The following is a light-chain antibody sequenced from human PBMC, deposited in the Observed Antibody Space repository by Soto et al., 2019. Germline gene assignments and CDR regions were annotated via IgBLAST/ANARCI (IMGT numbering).Light chain of an antibody. J-gene: IGKJ1*01. Sequence: ENVLTQSPGTLSLSPGERATLSCMASQSVRNDYLAWYQQRPGQAPRLLISGASSRATGIPDRFSGSGSGTDFTLTISRLEPEDFAVYYCQQYGSSGTFGQGTKVDIK. CDR3: QQYGSSGT. V-gene: IGKV3-20*01. CDR2: GAS. CDR1: QSVRNDY.